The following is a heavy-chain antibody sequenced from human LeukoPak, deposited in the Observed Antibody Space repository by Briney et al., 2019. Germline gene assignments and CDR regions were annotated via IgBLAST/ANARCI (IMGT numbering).Heavy chain of an antibody. CDR2: ISSSSSYI. D-gene: IGHD1-26*01. V-gene: IGHV3-21*01. J-gene: IGHJ3*02. CDR3: ARPKQVGATADAFDI. Sequence: GGSLRLSCAASGFTFSSYSMNWVRQDPGKGLEWVSSISSSSSYIYYADSVKGRFTISRDNAKNSLYLQMNSLRAEDTAVYYCARPKQVGATADAFDIWGQGTMVTVSS. CDR1: GFTFSSYS.